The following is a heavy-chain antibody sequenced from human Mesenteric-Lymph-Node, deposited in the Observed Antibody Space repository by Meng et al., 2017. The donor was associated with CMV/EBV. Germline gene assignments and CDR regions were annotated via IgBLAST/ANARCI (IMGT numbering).Heavy chain of an antibody. D-gene: IGHD1-1*01. CDR3: VRGWSTTETLDY. J-gene: IGHJ4*02. CDR2: INPSGGST. V-gene: IGHV1-46*01. Sequence: SCEASGYTFTDYYMHWVRQAPGKGLEWMGIINPSGGSTSYAQKFQGRVTMTRDTSTSTVYMELSSLRSEDTAVYYCVRGWSTTETLDYWGQGTLVTVSS. CDR1: GYTFTDYY.